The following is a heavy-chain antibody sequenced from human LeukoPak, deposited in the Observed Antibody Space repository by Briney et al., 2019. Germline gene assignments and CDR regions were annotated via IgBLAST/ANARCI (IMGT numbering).Heavy chain of an antibody. CDR1: GYTFTGYY. V-gene: IGHV1-2*02. Sequence: GSSVKVSCKASGYTFTGYYMHWVRQAPAQGREWMGWINPNSGGTNYAQKFQGRVTMTRDTSISTAYMELSRLRSDDTAVYYCASGRVWFGEPDHAFDIWGQGTMVTVSS. J-gene: IGHJ3*02. CDR3: ASGRVWFGEPDHAFDI. CDR2: INPNSGGT. D-gene: IGHD3-10*01.